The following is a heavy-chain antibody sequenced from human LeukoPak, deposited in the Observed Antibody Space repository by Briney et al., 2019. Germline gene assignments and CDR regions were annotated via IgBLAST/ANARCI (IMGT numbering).Heavy chain of an antibody. CDR1: GGSISSYY. Sequence: PSETLPLTCTVSGGSISSYYWSWIRQPPGKGLEWIGHIYYSGSTNYNPSLKSRVTISVDTSKNQFSLKLSSVTAADTAVYYCARADSSGYYVGYWGQGTLVTVSS. J-gene: IGHJ4*02. CDR3: ARADSSGYYVGY. D-gene: IGHD3-22*01. V-gene: IGHV4-59*01. CDR2: IYYSGST.